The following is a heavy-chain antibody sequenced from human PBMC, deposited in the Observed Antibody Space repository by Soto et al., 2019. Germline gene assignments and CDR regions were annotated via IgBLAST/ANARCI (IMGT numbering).Heavy chain of an antibody. CDR3: YLIPSSGWYDPNYYYYYGMDV. CDR1: GYTFTSYG. CDR2: ISAYNGNT. J-gene: IGHJ6*02. V-gene: IGHV1-18*01. Sequence: GASVKVSCKASGYTFTSYGISWVRQAPGQGLEWMGWISAYNGNTNYAQKLQGRVTMTTDTSTSTAYMELRSLRSDDTAVYYCYLIPSSGWYDPNYYYYYGMDVWGQGPTVTVSS. D-gene: IGHD6-19*01.